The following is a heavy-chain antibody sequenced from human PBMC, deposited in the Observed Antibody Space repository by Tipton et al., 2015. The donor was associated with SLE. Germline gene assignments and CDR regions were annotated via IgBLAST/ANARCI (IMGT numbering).Heavy chain of an antibody. V-gene: IGHV4-59*01. CDR2: IYYTGAT. Sequence: TLSLTCTVSGGSISGDHWTWIRQPPGKGLEWIGYIYYTGATNYNPSLRSRVTISLDRSKNQFSLKLDSVTADDTAVYYCVKVGLAFGEAWGRGTLVTVSS. D-gene: IGHD3/OR15-3a*01. CDR3: VKVGLAFGEA. CDR1: GGSISGDH. J-gene: IGHJ2*01.